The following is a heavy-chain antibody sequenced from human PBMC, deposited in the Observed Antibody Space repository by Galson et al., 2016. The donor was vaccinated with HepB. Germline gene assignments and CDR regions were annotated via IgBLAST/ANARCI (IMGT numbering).Heavy chain of an antibody. D-gene: IGHD2-21*02. J-gene: IGHJ3*02. CDR1: GGSISRFH. CDR3: ARNRGGDSWDDAFDI. CDR2: IFSSGRT. V-gene: IGHV4-4*07. Sequence: ETLSLTCSVSGGSISRFHWTWIRQPAGKGLEWIGRIFSSGRTTYNPSLNSRVTMSVDTFRNQFSLKMTSMTAADTAVYFCARNRGGDSWDDAFDIWGQGTKVTVSS.